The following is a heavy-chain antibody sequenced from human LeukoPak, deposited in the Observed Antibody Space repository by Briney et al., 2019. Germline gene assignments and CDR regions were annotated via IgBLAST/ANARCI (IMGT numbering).Heavy chain of an antibody. V-gene: IGHV1-2*02. CDR1: GYTFTGYY. D-gene: IGHD2-2*01. J-gene: IGHJ5*02. CDR2: INPNSGGT. CDR3: ARGYCSSTSCYWFDP. Sequence: ASVKVSCKASGYTFTGYYTHWVRQAPGQGLEWMGWINPNSGGTNYAQKFQGRVTMTRDTSISTAYMELSRLRSDDTAVYYCARGYCSSTSCYWFDPWGQGTLVTVSS.